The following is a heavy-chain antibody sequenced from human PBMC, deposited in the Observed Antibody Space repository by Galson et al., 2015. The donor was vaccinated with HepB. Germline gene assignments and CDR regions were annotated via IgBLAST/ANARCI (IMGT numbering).Heavy chain of an antibody. Sequence: SLRLSCAASGFTFGDYAMSWFRQAPGKGLEWVGFIRSKAYGGTTEYAASVKGRFTISRDDSKSIAYLQMNSLKTEDTAVYYCTREGSLYGSGSYFPIPYYYYGMDVCGQGTTVTVSS. CDR2: IRSKAYGGTT. CDR1: GFTFGDYA. CDR3: TREGSLYGSGSYFPIPYYYYGMDV. V-gene: IGHV3-49*03. J-gene: IGHJ6*02. D-gene: IGHD3-10*01.